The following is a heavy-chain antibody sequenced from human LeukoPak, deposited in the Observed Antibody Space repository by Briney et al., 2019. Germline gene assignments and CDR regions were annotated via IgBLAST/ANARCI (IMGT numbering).Heavy chain of an antibody. Sequence: PGGSLRLSCAASGFTFSSYAMSWVRQAPGEGLEWVSAISASGGSTYYADSVKGRFTISRDNYKTTLYLKMNSLRADDTAVYYCAKSINFLIAAAGSSDYWGQGTLVTVSS. D-gene: IGHD6-13*01. CDR2: ISASGGST. CDR3: AKSINFLIAAAGSSDY. J-gene: IGHJ4*02. V-gene: IGHV3-23*01. CDR1: GFTFSSYA.